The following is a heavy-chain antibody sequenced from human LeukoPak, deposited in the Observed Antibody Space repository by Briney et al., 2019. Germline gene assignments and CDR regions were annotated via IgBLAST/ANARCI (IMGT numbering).Heavy chain of an antibody. V-gene: IGHV3-20*04. J-gene: IGHJ6*03. CDR1: GFTFDDYG. CDR3: ARGSNYYYSYLDV. D-gene: IGHD4-11*01. CDR2: INWNGGST. Sequence: AGGSLRLSCAASGFTFDDYGMSWVRQAPGKGLEWVSGINWNGGSTGYADSVKGRFTISRDNAKNSLYLQMNSLRAEDTALYYCARGSNYYYSYLDVWGKGTTVTVSS.